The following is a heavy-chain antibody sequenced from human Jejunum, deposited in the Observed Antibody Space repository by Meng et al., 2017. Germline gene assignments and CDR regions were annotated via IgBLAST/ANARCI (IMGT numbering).Heavy chain of an antibody. CDR3: AHRRLYFGFAY. D-gene: IGHD3-9*01. V-gene: IGHV2-5*02. J-gene: IGHJ4*01. Sequence: SGPTLVKPTQTLTLTCTFSEFSLSTSEVAVGWIRQSPGKALEWLALIHWDDDKRYSPSLKNRLAITKDTSKNQVVLSMTNMDPMDTATYYCAHRRLYFGFAYWGHGTLVTVSS. CDR2: IHWDDDK. CDR1: EFSLSTSEVA.